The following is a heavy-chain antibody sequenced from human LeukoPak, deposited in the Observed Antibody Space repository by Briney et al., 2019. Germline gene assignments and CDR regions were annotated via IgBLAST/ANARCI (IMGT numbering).Heavy chain of an antibody. CDR2: MNPHSGNT. CDR1: GYTFSSND. V-gene: IGHV1-8*01. J-gene: IGHJ3*02. Sequence: ASVKVSCKASGYTFSSNDINWVRQATGQGLEWMGWMNPHSGNTGYAQKFQGRVTITRNSSISTAYMELSSLRSEDTAVYYCARGRAYYYGSGSPGGRGDAFDIWGQGTMVTVSS. D-gene: IGHD3-10*01. CDR3: ARGRAYYYGSGSPGGRGDAFDI.